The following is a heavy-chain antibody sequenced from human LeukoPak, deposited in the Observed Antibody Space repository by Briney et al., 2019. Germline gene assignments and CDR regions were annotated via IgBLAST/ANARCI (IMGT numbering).Heavy chain of an antibody. CDR2: ISYDGSNK. J-gene: IGHJ4*02. Sequence: GGSLRLSCAASGFSFSSYGMHWVRQAPGKGLEWVAVISYDGSNKYYADSVRGRFTVSSDDSKNTLYLQMISLRAEDTAVYYCAKDWEVFDYWGQGTLVTVSS. D-gene: IGHD1-26*01. V-gene: IGHV3-30*18. CDR1: GFSFSSYG. CDR3: AKDWEVFDY.